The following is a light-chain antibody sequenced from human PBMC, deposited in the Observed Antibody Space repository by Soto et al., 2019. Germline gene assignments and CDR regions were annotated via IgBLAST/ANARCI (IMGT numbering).Light chain of an antibody. CDR2: EVT. CDR1: SSDIGAYNY. Sequence: QPALTQPASVSASPGQSITISCTGTSSDIGAYNYISWYQQHPGKAPKLMIYEVTNRPSGISSRFSGSRSGNTASLSISGLQAEDEADYYCSSFSSAIAFVFGTGTKLTVL. CDR3: SSFSSAIAFV. V-gene: IGLV2-14*01. J-gene: IGLJ1*01.